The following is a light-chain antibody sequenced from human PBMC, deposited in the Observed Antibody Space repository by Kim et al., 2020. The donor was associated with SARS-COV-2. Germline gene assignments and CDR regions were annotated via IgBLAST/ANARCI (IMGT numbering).Light chain of an antibody. J-gene: IGLJ3*02. CDR2: EDN. Sequence: TVTICCTGSSGSIASNYVQWYQQRPGSAPTTVIYEDNQRPSGVPDRFSGSIDSSSNSASLTISGLKTEDEADYYCQSYDSSIVVFGGGTQLTVL. CDR1: SGSIASNY. V-gene: IGLV6-57*02. CDR3: QSYDSSIVV.